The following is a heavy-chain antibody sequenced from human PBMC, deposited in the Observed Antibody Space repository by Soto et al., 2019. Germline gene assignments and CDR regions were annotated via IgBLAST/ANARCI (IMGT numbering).Heavy chain of an antibody. V-gene: IGHV4-59*01. J-gene: IGHJ4*02. CDR3: ARRYSDAVDY. CDR2: INYSGST. D-gene: IGHD4-17*01. CDR1: GGSIRSYY. Sequence: QVQLQESGPGLVKPSETLSLPCTVSGGSIRSYYWSWIRQPPGKGLEWIGYINYSGSTNYNPSLKSRVTIAVDASKNEFSLKLSSVTAADTAVYYCARRYSDAVDYWGQGALVTVSS.